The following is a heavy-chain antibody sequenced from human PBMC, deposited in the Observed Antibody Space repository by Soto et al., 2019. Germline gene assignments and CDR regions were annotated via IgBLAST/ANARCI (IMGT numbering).Heavy chain of an antibody. Sequence: TLSLTCTVSGGSISSYYWSWIRQPAGKGLEWIGRIYTSGGTNYNPSLKSRVTMSIDTSKKQFSLKLSSVTAADTAVYYCARGAAAGADYGMDVWGQGTTVTVSS. CDR3: ARGAAAGADYGMDV. V-gene: IGHV4-4*07. CDR2: IYTSGGT. J-gene: IGHJ6*02. CDR1: GGSISSYY. D-gene: IGHD6-13*01.